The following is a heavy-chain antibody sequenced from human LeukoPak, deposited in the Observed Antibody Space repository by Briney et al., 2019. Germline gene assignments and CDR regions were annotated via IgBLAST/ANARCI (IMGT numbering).Heavy chain of an antibody. CDR2: IYYSGST. CDR1: GGSISSSSYY. J-gene: IGHJ4*02. CDR3: ARYYYGSGSYYALGY. V-gene: IGHV4-39*07. D-gene: IGHD3-10*01. Sequence: SETLSLTCTVSGGSISSSSYYWGWIRQPPGKGLEWIGSIYYSGSTYYNPSLKSRVTISVDTSKNQFSLKLSSVTAADTAVYYCARYYYGSGSYYALGYWGQGTLVTVSS.